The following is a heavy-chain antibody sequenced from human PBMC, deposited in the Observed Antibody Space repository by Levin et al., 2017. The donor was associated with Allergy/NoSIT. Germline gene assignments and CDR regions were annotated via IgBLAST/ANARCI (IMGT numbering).Heavy chain of an antibody. Sequence: PGGSLRLSCAASGFTFSNYYMHWVRQAPGKGLEWVSRVYSDGTITDYADSVKGRFTISRDNARNTLYLQMNSLRAEDTAVYYCARGGCSSTSCLDNWGQGILVTVCS. CDR2: VYSDGTIT. J-gene: IGHJ4*02. CDR3: ARGGCSSTSCLDN. CDR1: GFTFSNYY. D-gene: IGHD2-2*01. V-gene: IGHV3-74*01.